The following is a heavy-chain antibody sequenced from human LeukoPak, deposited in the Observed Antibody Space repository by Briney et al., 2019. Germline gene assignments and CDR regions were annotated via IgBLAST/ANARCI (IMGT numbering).Heavy chain of an antibody. V-gene: IGHV1-46*01. CDR2: INPSGSST. J-gene: IGHJ5*02. Sequence: ASAKVSCKASGYSFTSHYMHWVRQAPGQGLEWLGLINPSGSSTLYAQKFQGRVTMTRDMSTTTDYMELSSLSSEDTAVYYCARDNSVGDVAWWFDPWGQGTLVTVSS. CDR1: GYSFTSHY. D-gene: IGHD1-26*01. CDR3: ARDNSVGDVAWWFDP.